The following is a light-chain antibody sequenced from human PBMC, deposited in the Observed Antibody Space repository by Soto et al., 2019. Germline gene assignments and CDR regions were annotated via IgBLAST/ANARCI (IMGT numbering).Light chain of an antibody. Sequence: EIVMTQSPATLSVSPGERATLSCRASQSVGSNLAWYQQKPGQAPKVLIYEASTRATGIPARFSGSGSGTEFTLTISSLQSEDATVYYCQQYNKWPPLTFGGGTKVEIK. CDR1: QSVGSN. CDR3: QQYNKWPPLT. J-gene: IGKJ4*01. CDR2: EAS. V-gene: IGKV3-15*01.